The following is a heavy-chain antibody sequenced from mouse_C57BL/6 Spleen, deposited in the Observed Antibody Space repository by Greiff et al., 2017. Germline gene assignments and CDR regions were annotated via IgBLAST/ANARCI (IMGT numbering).Heavy chain of an antibody. D-gene: IGHD1-1*01. CDR3: ARATTVRYFDV. J-gene: IGHJ1*03. Sequence: EVQLQQSGPELVQPGASVKISCTASGYSFTGYYMHWVKQSSEKSLEWIGEINPSTGGTSYNQKFKGKATLTVDKSSSTAYIQLKSLTSKDSAVYYCARATTVRYFDVWGTGTTVTVSS. CDR1: GYSFTGYY. CDR2: INPSTGGT. V-gene: IGHV1-43*01.